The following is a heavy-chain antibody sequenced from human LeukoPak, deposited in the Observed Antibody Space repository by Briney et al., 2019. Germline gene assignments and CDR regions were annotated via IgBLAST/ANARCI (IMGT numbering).Heavy chain of an antibody. V-gene: IGHV3-30*04. D-gene: IGHD1-26*01. CDR1: GFTFSGYA. J-gene: IGHJ6*03. CDR3: ASIIVGATPWVYYYYMDV. CDR2: ISYDGSNK. Sequence: GRSLRLSCAASGFTFSGYAMHWVRQAPGKGLEWVAVISYDGSNKYYADSVKGRFTISRDNSKNTLYLQMNSLRAEDAAVYYCASIIVGATPWVYYYYMDVWGKGTTVTVSS.